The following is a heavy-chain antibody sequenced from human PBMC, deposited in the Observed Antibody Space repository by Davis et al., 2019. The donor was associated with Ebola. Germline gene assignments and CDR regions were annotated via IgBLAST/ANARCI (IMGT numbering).Heavy chain of an antibody. V-gene: IGHV3-43*02. CDR2: ISGDGGST. Sequence: GESLKISCAASGFTFDDYAMHWVRQAPGKGLEWVSLISGDGGSTYYADSVKGRFTISRDNSKNSLYLQMNSLRTEDTALYYCAKDLGWFGELLSPLYYYGMDVWGQGTTVTVSS. CDR1: GFTFDDYA. D-gene: IGHD3-10*01. CDR3: AKDLGWFGELLSPLYYYGMDV. J-gene: IGHJ6*02.